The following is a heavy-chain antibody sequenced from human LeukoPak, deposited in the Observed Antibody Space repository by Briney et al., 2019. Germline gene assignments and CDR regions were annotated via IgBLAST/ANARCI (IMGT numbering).Heavy chain of an antibody. CDR1: GFTFSSYA. CDR3: ATSKHEGYYFDY. Sequence: PGGSLRLSCAASGFTFSSYAMSWVRQAPGKGLEWVSGISGSGDSTYYADSVKGRFTISRDNSKNTLYLQMNSLRAEDTAIYYCATSKHEGYYFDYWGQGTLVTVSS. J-gene: IGHJ4*02. V-gene: IGHV3-23*01. CDR2: ISGSGDST.